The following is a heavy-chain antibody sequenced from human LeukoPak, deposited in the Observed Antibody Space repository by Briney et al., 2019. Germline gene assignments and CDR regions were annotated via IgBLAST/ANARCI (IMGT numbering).Heavy chain of an antibody. Sequence: ASAKVSCKASGYTFTGYYMHWVRQAPGQGLEWMGWINPNSGGTNYAQKFQGRVTMTRDTSISTAYMELSRLRSDDTAVYYCARAKAVAGTFDYWGQGTLVTVSS. V-gene: IGHV1-2*02. J-gene: IGHJ4*02. CDR2: INPNSGGT. D-gene: IGHD6-19*01. CDR1: GYTFTGYY. CDR3: ARAKAVAGTFDY.